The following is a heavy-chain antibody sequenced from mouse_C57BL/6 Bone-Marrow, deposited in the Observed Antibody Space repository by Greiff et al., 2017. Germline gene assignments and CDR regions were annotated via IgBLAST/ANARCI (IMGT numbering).Heavy chain of an antibody. Sequence: EVQLQQSGPVLVKPGASVKMSCKASGYTFTDYYMNWVKQSHGKSLEWIGVINPYNGGTSYNQKFKGKATLTVDKSSSTAYMELNSLTSEDSAVYYYAREGLGLAMDYWGQGTSVTVSS. CDR2: INPYNGGT. D-gene: IGHD3-3*01. V-gene: IGHV1-19*01. CDR3: AREGLGLAMDY. J-gene: IGHJ4*01. CDR1: GYTFTDYY.